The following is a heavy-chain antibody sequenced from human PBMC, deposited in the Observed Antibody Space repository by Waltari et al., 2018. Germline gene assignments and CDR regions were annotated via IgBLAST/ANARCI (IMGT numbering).Heavy chain of an antibody. Sequence: EVQLVESGGGLVKPGGSLRLSCAASGFTFSSYSMNWVRQAPGKGLEWVSSISSSSSYIYYADSLKGLFTISRDNAKNSLYLQMNSLRAEDTAVYYCARVILPRTIFGVVIDYGMDVWGQGTTVTVSS. D-gene: IGHD3-3*01. CDR2: ISSSSSYI. CDR3: ARVILPRTIFGVVIDYGMDV. V-gene: IGHV3-21*01. CDR1: GFTFSSYS. J-gene: IGHJ6*02.